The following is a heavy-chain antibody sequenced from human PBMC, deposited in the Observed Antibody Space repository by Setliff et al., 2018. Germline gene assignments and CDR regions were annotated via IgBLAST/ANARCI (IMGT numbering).Heavy chain of an antibody. D-gene: IGHD1-26*01. Sequence: ASVKVSCKASGYTFTGYYIHWVRQAPGQGTERMGWINPNSGDTNYAQKFQGRVTMTRDTSITTAYMEVSRMRSDDTAVYYCARGQQLLTGDFKYWGQGTLVTVSS. CDR1: GYTFTGYY. J-gene: IGHJ4*02. CDR2: INPNSGDT. V-gene: IGHV1-2*02. CDR3: ARGQQLLTGDFKY.